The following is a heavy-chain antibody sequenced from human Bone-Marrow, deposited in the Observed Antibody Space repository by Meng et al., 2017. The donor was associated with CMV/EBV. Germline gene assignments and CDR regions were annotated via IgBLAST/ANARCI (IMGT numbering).Heavy chain of an antibody. CDR2: IKQDGSEK. CDR1: GFTFSSYW. D-gene: IGHD3-9*01. CDR3: ARGGYYDILTGLGIDAFDI. Sequence: GESLKISCAASGFTFSSYWMSWVRQAPGKGLEWVANIKQDGSEKYYVDSVKGRFTISRDNAKNSLYLQMNSLRAEDTAVYYCARGGYYDILTGLGIDAFDIWGQGTMVSVSS. J-gene: IGHJ3*02. V-gene: IGHV3-7*01.